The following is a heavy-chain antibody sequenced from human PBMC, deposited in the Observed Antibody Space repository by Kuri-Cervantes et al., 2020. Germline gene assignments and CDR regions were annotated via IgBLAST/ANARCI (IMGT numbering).Heavy chain of an antibody. CDR3: ATAATVTGLFDY. D-gene: IGHD6-19*01. Sequence: GESLKISCAASGFTFDDYGMSWVRQAPGKGLEWVSGINWNGGSTGYADSVKGRFTISRDNAKHSLYLQMNSLSAEDTAVYYCATAATVTGLFDYWGQGTLVTVSS. J-gene: IGHJ4*02. CDR1: GFTFDDYG. CDR2: INWNGGST. V-gene: IGHV3-20*04.